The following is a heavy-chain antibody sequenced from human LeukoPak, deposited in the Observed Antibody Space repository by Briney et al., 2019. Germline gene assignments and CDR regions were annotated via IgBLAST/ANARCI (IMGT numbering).Heavy chain of an antibody. Sequence: GASVKVSCKASGYTFISFYMHWVRQAPGQGLGWMGWINPNNGGTNYARKFQGRVTMTRDTSISTAYMELSRLRSDDTAVYYCARGYALYSGRYIDFDYWGQGTLVTVSS. CDR1: GYTFISFY. D-gene: IGHD1-26*01. V-gene: IGHV1-2*02. J-gene: IGHJ4*02. CDR2: INPNNGGT. CDR3: ARGYALYSGRYIDFDY.